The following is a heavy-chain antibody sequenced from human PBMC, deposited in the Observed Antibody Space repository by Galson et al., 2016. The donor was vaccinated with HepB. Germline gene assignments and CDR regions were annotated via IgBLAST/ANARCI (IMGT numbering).Heavy chain of an antibody. J-gene: IGHJ4*02. CDR2: ISYDGRRT. V-gene: IGHV3-64*04. D-gene: IGHD1/OR15-1a*01. Sequence: SLRLSCAASDFMFSNYDMQWARQAPGKGLEYVSAISYDGRRTWYADSMRDRSTVSRDNSKNTLYLQMNSLRAEDTAVYYCARHPQNNLWGQGTLVTVSS. CDR3: ARHPQNNL. CDR1: DFMFSNYD.